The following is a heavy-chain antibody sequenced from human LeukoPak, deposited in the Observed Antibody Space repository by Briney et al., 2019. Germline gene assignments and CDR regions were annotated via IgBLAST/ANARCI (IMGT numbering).Heavy chain of an antibody. CDR2: ISPDNGDT. CDR3: ASGSYYFDY. CDR1: GYTSTSYG. J-gene: IGHJ4*02. Sequence: ASVKVPCKASGYTSTSYGISWVRQAPGQGLQWMGLISPDNGDTKSAQNLQGRVILTTDTSTSTAYMELRSLRSDDTAVYYCASGSYYFDYLGQGTLVTVSS. D-gene: IGHD3-10*01. V-gene: IGHV1-18*01.